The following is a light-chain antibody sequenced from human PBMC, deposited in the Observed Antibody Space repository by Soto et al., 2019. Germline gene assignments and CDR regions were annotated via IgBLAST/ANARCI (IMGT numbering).Light chain of an antibody. J-gene: IGLJ1*01. Sequence: QSVLTQAPSASGSPGQSVTISCAGTSNDVGRFNYVSWYQHHPGKAPKLIIYDVTKRPSGVPDRFSGSKSGNTAYLTVSGLRAEDEADYFCSSFVHGTSYVFGTGTKLTVL. CDR1: SNDVGRFNY. V-gene: IGLV2-8*01. CDR3: SSFVHGTSYV. CDR2: DVT.